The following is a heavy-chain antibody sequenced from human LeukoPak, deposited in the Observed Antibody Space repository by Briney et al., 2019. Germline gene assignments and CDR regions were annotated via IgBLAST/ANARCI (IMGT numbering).Heavy chain of an antibody. V-gene: IGHV4-30-4*07. CDR1: GDSISSGGYS. J-gene: IGHJ5*02. Sequence: PSETLSLTCAVSGDSISSGGYSWSWIRQTPGKGLEWIAYIHDSGSTYNSPSLKSRLSISIDTSKNQFSLKLNSVTAAGTAVYYCARVVAAAGNNWFDPWGQGTLVTVSS. CDR3: ARVVAAAGNNWFDP. CDR2: IHDSGST. D-gene: IGHD6-13*01.